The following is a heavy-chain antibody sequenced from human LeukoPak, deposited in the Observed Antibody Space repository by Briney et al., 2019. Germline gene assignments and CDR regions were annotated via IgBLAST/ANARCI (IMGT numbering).Heavy chain of an antibody. CDR1: GFTFSNYW. D-gene: IGHD2-2*01. CDR3: ARALDSSSSRYQAFEE. J-gene: IGHJ4*02. V-gene: IGHV3-7*01. Sequence: LSGGSLRLSCSASGFTFSNYWMSWVRQAPGKGLEWVANIKQDESEKYYVDSVKGRFTISRDNAKSSLYLQMNSLRAEDTAVYYCARALDSSSSRYQAFEEWGQGTLATVSS. CDR2: IKQDESEK.